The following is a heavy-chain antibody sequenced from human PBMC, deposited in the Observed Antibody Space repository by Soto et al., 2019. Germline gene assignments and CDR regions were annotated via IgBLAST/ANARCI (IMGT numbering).Heavy chain of an antibody. Sequence: PGGSLRLSCAASGFTVSSNYMSWVRQAPGKGLEWVSVIYSGGSTYYADSVKGRFTISRDNSKNTLYLQMNSLRAEDTAVYYCARDRSYYGFWSGQPGSDYYGMDVWGQGTTVTVSS. D-gene: IGHD3-3*01. CDR3: ARDRSYYGFWSGQPGSDYYGMDV. CDR2: IYSGGST. J-gene: IGHJ6*02. CDR1: GFTVSSNY. V-gene: IGHV3-53*01.